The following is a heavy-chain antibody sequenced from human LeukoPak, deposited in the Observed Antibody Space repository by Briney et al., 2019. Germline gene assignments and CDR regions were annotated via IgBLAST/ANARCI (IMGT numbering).Heavy chain of an antibody. D-gene: IGHD4/OR15-4a*01. V-gene: IGHV3-7*01. CDR2: INLDGGDK. Sequence: GGSLRLSCAASGLTLGNYWMSWVRHAPGKGLEWVANINLDGGDKSYVGSVKGRFNISRDNAKNSLYLQMNSLGAEDTAVYYCARDYDYSLDYWGQGTLVTVSS. CDR3: ARDYDYSLDY. J-gene: IGHJ4*02. CDR1: GLTLGNYW.